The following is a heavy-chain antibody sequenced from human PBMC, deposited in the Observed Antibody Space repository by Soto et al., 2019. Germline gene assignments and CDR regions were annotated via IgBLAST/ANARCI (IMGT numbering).Heavy chain of an antibody. D-gene: IGHD5-18*01. CDR1: GYIFTGHA. V-gene: IGHV1-3*05. J-gene: IGHJ4*02. CDR2: INAGYGNT. Sequence: QVQLVQSGAEEKKPGASVKISCKASGYIFTGHAIHWVRQAPGQRLEWMGWINAGYGNTKYSQKFQGRVTITRDTXAITAYMELSSLRSEDTAVYYCARGVDTAMVYFDYWGQGTLVTVSS. CDR3: ARGVDTAMVYFDY.